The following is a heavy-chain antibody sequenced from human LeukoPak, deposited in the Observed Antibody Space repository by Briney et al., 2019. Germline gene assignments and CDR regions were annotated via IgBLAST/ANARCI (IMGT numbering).Heavy chain of an antibody. CDR3: ARASYYYYYMDV. J-gene: IGHJ6*03. CDR1: GGSISSSSYY. V-gene: IGHV4-61*02. Sequence: SETLSLTCTVSGGSISSSSYYWGWIRQPAGKGLEWIGRIYTSGSTNYNPSLKSRVTISVDTSKNQFSLKLSSVTAADTAVYYCARASYYYYYMDVWGKGTTVTVSS. CDR2: IYTSGST.